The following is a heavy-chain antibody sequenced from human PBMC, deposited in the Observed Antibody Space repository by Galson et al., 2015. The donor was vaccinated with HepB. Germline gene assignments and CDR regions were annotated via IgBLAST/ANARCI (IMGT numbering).Heavy chain of an antibody. CDR3: ARITGDSSGYYQVDY. D-gene: IGHD3-22*01. CDR2: IDWDDDK. CDR1: GFSLSTSGKC. Sequence: PALVKPTQTLTLTCTFSGFSLSTSGKCVSWIRQPPGKALEWLARIDWDDDKYYSTSLKTRLTISKDTSKNQVVLTMTNMDPVDTATYYCARITGDSSGYYQVDYWGQGTLVTVSS. V-gene: IGHV2-70*11. J-gene: IGHJ4*02.